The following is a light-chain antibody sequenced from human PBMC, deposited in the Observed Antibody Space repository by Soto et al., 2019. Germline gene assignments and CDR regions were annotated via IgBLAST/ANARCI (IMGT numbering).Light chain of an antibody. CDR3: SSYTSSGTLYV. V-gene: IGLV2-14*01. Sequence: QSALTQPASVSGSPGQSITISCTGTSSDVGGYNYVSWYQQHPGKAPKLLIYEVTNRPSGVSNRFSGSKSGNTASLTISGLQPEDEADYYCSSYTSSGTLYVFGTGTKSPS. J-gene: IGLJ1*01. CDR1: SSDVGGYNY. CDR2: EVT.